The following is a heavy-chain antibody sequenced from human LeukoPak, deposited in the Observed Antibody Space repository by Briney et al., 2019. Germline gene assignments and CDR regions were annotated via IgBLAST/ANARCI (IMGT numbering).Heavy chain of an antibody. CDR2: IYYSGGT. CDR3: VRPREGYSSGCYYFDY. V-gene: IGHV4-39*01. D-gene: IGHD5-18*01. J-gene: IGHJ4*02. CDR1: GGSISSSSYY. Sequence: PSGTLSLTCTVSGGSISSSSYYWGWIRQAPGKGLEWIGSIYYSGGTYYNPSLRSRVTISADTSKNQFSLRLSSVTAADTAVYYCVRPREGYSSGCYYFDYWGQGTLVTVSS.